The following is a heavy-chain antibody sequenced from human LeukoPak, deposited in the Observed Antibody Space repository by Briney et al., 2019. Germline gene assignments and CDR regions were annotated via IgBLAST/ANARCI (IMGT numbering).Heavy chain of an antibody. Sequence: PGGSLRLSCAASGFTFSSYGMHWVRQAPGKGLEWVAVIWYDGSNKYYADSVKGRFTISRDNSKNTLYLQMNSLRAEDTAVYYCAKGRPNRGQTSEFDYWGQGTLVTVSS. CDR3: AKGRPNRGQTSEFDY. V-gene: IGHV3-30*02. CDR1: GFTFSSYG. CDR2: IWYDGSNK. J-gene: IGHJ4*02. D-gene: IGHD1-1*01.